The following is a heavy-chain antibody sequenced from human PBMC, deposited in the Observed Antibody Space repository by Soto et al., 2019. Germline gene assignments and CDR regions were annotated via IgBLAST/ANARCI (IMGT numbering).Heavy chain of an antibody. J-gene: IGHJ4*02. CDR3: ALGVVGSWKDGLFDY. Sequence: ASVKVSCKASGYTFTTYAIHWVRQAPGQRLEWMGWVNPGNDNTAYSQKFQGRVTITRDTSASTAYMELSSLRSEDTAVYYCALGVVGSWKDGLFDYRAQRTRVTGSS. CDR1: GYTFTTYA. D-gene: IGHD1-1*01. CDR2: VNPGNDNT. V-gene: IGHV1-3*01.